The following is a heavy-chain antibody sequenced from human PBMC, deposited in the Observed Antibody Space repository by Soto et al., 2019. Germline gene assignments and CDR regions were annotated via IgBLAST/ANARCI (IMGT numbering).Heavy chain of an antibody. CDR1: GFTFSNYG. J-gene: IGHJ1*01. CDR2: VWYDGSNK. D-gene: IGHD2-21*02. Sequence: QVQLVESGGGVVQPGRSLRLSCAASGFTFSNYGIHWVRQAPGKGLEWVAVVWYDGSNKYYADSVKGRVTISKDNSKNTVYLQMNSLRAEDTAVYDCVRRSDLSPAEFFQHWGQGTLVTVSS. CDR3: VRRSDLSPAEFFQH. V-gene: IGHV3-33*01.